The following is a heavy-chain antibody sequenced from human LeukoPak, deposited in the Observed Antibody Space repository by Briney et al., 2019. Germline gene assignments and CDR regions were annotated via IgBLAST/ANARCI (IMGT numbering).Heavy chain of an antibody. D-gene: IGHD1-14*01. J-gene: IGHJ4*02. Sequence: PSETLSLTCTVSGGSISSYYWSWIRQPPGKGLEWIGSIYNSGSTYYNPSLKSRVSISVNTSKNQFSLKLNSVTAADTAMYYCARVGPDDYWGQGTLVTVSS. CDR1: GGSISSYY. V-gene: IGHV4-59*12. CDR3: ARVGPDDY. CDR2: IYNSGST.